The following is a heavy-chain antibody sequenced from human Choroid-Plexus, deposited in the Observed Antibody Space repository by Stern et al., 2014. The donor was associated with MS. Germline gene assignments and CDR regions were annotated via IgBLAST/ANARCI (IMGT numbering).Heavy chain of an antibody. CDR2: VSYDGSNK. CDR3: AKDRHYLTYFFDH. D-gene: IGHD2/OR15-2a*01. J-gene: IGHJ5*02. V-gene: IGHV3-30*18. CDR1: GFTFGSCA. Sequence: QVQLVQSGGGVVQPGRPLRLSCVASGFTFGSCAMHWVRQAPGTGLEWGAGVSYDGSNKYYADSVKGRFTISRDNSQNTLYMQMSSLRPEDTAVYYCAKDRHYLTYFFDHWGQGSLVTVSS.